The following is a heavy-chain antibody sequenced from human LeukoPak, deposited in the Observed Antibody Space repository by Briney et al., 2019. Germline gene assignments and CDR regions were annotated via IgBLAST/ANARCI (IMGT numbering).Heavy chain of an antibody. J-gene: IGHJ6*03. CDR2: INHSGST. Sequence: SETLSLTCAVYGGSFSGYYWSWIRQPPGKGLEWIGEINHSGSTNYNPSLKSRVTISVDTSKNQFSLKLSSVTAADTAVYYCARQKSSYGYGKTYYYYYMDVWGKGTTVTISS. V-gene: IGHV4-34*01. CDR1: GGSFSGYY. CDR3: ARQKSSYGYGKTYYYYYMDV. D-gene: IGHD5-18*01.